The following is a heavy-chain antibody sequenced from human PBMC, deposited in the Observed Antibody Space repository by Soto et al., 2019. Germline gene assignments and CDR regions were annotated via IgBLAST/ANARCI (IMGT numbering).Heavy chain of an antibody. Sequence: QVQLVESGGGVVQPGRSLRLSCAASGFTFSSYGMHWVRQAPGKGLEWVAVISYDGSNKYYADSVKGRFTISRDNSKNTTYLQMNRLRAEDTAVYYCGKVVWSGPRDLWGQGTTVTVSS. D-gene: IGHD3-3*01. CDR2: ISYDGSNK. V-gene: IGHV3-30*18. J-gene: IGHJ6*02. CDR1: GFTFSSYG. CDR3: GKVVWSGPRDL.